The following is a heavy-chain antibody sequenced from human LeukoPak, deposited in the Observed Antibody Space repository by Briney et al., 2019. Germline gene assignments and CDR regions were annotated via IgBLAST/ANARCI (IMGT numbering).Heavy chain of an antibody. V-gene: IGHV1-2*02. CDR3: ARMPMIVVVNRRDDAFDI. Sequence: GASVKVSCKASGDTFTGYYMHWVRQAPGQGLEWMGWINPNSGGTNYAQKFQGRVTMTRDTPISTAYMELSRLRSDDTAVYYCARMPMIVVVNRRDDAFDIWGQGTMVTVSS. D-gene: IGHD3-22*01. CDR2: INPNSGGT. CDR1: GDTFTGYY. J-gene: IGHJ3*02.